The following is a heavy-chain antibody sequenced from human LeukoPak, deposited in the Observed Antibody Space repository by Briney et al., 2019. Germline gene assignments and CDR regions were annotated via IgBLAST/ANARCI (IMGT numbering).Heavy chain of an antibody. CDR2: INKDGSEK. CDR3: AGGLGWVFDY. Sequence: GGSLRLSCAGSGFSITNYWMTWVRQAPGKGLEWVAIINKDGSEKYFVDSVKGRFSISRDNAKNSVYLDMNSLRVEDTAAHFCAGGLGWVFDYWGQGILVSVSS. V-gene: IGHV3-7*04. D-gene: IGHD4-23*01. CDR1: GFSITNYW. J-gene: IGHJ4*02.